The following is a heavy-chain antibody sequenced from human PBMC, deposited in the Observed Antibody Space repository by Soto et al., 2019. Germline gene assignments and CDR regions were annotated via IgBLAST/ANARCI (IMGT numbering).Heavy chain of an antibody. Sequence: PVGSLRLSCAASGFTFSSYAMSWVRQAPGKGLEWVSAISGSGGSTYYADSVKGRFTISRDNSKNTLYLQMNSLRAEDTAVYYCAKENDFWSGYDGFDPWGQGTLVTVSS. V-gene: IGHV3-23*01. D-gene: IGHD3-3*01. CDR2: ISGSGGST. J-gene: IGHJ5*02. CDR1: GFTFSSYA. CDR3: AKENDFWSGYDGFDP.